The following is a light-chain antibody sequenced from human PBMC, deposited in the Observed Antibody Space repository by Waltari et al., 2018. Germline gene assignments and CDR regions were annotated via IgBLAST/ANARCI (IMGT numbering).Light chain of an antibody. CDR1: SSSVGGYNY. CDR2: DVS. J-gene: IGLJ3*02. V-gene: IGLV2-11*01. CDR3: CSYAGGYSWV. Sequence: QSALPPPLSVSGSPGQSVTISCTGTSSSVGGYNYVSGSQQPPVKAPHLMIYDVSNRPSGVPDRFSGSKSGNTASLTISGLQAEDEADYYCCSYAGGYSWVFGGGTKLTVL.